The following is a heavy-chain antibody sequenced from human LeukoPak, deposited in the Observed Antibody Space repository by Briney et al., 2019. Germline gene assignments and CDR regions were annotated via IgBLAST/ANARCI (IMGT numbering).Heavy chain of an antibody. CDR3: ARGPDYYYYAADV. CDR1: GSTFSMYG. CDR2: IWYDGTHK. J-gene: IGHJ6*02. Sequence: PGGSLRLSCAACGSTFSMYGMHCVRQAPGKGLEWVAVIWYDGTHKYYGDSVRGRLTISRDNSKNTLYLQMSSLRAEDTAVYYCARGPDYYYYAADVWGQGTTVTVSS. V-gene: IGHV3-33*01.